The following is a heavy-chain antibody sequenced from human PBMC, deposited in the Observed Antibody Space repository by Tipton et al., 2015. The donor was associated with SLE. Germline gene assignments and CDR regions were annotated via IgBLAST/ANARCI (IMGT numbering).Heavy chain of an antibody. CDR2: ISYDGSNK. J-gene: IGHJ3*02. Sequence: SLRLSCAASGFTFSSYAMHWVRQAPGKGLEWVAVISYDGSNKYYADSVKGRFTISRDNSKNTLYLQMNSLRAEDTAVYYCARDPSGGYAFDIWGQGTMVTVSS. D-gene: IGHD1-26*01. CDR1: GFTFSSYA. CDR3: ARDPSGGYAFDI. V-gene: IGHV3-30*04.